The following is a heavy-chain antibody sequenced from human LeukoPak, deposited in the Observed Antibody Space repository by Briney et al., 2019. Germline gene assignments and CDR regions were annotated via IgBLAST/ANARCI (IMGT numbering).Heavy chain of an antibody. D-gene: IGHD3-9*01. V-gene: IGHV3-48*04. J-gene: IGHJ6*03. Sequence: GGSLRLSCAASGFVFNLFGIHWVRQAPGKGLEWVSYISSSGSTIYYADSVKGRFTISRDNAKNSLYLQMNSLRAEDTAVYYCAISPVLRYFDWFEASYYYYMDVWGKGTTVTISS. CDR2: ISSSGSTI. CDR3: AISPVLRYFDWFEASYYYYMDV. CDR1: GFVFNLFG.